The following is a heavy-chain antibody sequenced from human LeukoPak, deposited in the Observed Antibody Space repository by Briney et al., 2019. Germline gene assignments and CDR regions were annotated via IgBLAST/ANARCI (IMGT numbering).Heavy chain of an antibody. J-gene: IGHJ3*02. CDR3: ARESWGGSHEGNAFDI. CDR1: GFTFTNYE. Sequence: GSLRLSCAVSGFTFTNYEMNWVRQAPGKGLEWVSYISSSGRTTYYADSVKGRFTISRDNAKNSLYLQMNSLRAEDTAVYYCARESWGGSHEGNAFDIWGQGRMVTVSS. D-gene: IGHD1-26*01. CDR2: ISSSGRTT. V-gene: IGHV3-48*03.